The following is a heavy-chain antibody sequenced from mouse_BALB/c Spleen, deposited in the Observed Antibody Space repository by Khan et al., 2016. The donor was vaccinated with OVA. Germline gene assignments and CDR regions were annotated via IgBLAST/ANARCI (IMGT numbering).Heavy chain of an antibody. CDR3: ARGLHYYGSWFAY. J-gene: IGHJ3*01. V-gene: IGHV9-1*02. CDR2: INTNTGET. D-gene: IGHD1-2*01. Sequence: QIQLVQSGPELMKPGETVKISCETSGYTFTNYGMNWVKQAPGKGLKWMGWINTNTGETIYAEDFKGRIAISLDTSASPAFLSINNLESGDMATYYCARGLHYYGSWFAYWGQGTLVTVSA. CDR1: GYTFTNYG.